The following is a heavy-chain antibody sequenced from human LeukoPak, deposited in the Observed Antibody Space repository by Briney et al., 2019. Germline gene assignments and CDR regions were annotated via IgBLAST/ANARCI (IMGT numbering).Heavy chain of an antibody. Sequence: SQTLSLTCTVSGGSISSGDYYWSWIRQPPGKGLEWIGYIYYSGSTYYNPSLKSRVTISVDTSKNQFSLKLSSLTAADTAVYYCARVPAANNWFDPWGQGTLVTVSS. CDR2: IYYSGST. J-gene: IGHJ5*02. V-gene: IGHV4-30-4*01. CDR3: ARVPAANNWFDP. D-gene: IGHD2-2*01. CDR1: GGSISSGDYY.